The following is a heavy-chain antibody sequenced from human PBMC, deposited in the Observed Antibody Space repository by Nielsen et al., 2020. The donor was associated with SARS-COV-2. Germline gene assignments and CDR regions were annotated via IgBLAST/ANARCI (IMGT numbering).Heavy chain of an antibody. D-gene: IGHD3-3*01. V-gene: IGHV4-30-4*01. J-gene: IGHJ3*02. CDR1: GGSITTDDYY. Sequence: SETLSLTCTVSGGSITTDDYYWSWIRQSPGKGLEWIGYIYYTGTTDYNPSLKSRVTISVDTSKNQFSLKLSSVTAADTAVYYCARGITIFGVVKGAFDIWGQGTMVTVSS. CDR3: ARGITIFGVVKGAFDI. CDR2: IYYTGTT.